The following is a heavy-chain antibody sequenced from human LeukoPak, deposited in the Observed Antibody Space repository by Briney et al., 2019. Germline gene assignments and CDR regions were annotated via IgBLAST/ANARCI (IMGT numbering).Heavy chain of an antibody. J-gene: IGHJ4*02. CDR2: INPSGGST. Sequence: ASVKVSCKASGYTFTSYYVHWVRQAPGQGLEWMGIINPSGGSTSYAQKFQGRVTMTRDMSTSTVYMELSSLRSEDTAVYYCARETDYGDYVLRPRCEWCFDYWGQGTLVTVSS. CDR1: GYTFTSYY. V-gene: IGHV1-46*01. CDR3: ARETDYGDYVLRPRCEWCFDY. D-gene: IGHD4-17*01.